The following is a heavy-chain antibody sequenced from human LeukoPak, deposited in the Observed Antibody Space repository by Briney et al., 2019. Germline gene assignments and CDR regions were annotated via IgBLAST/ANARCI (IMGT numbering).Heavy chain of an antibody. CDR1: GGSISSYY. CDR2: IYTSGST. D-gene: IGHD2-15*01. J-gene: IGHJ5*02. V-gene: IGHV4-4*07. CDR3: ARSTLGYCSGGSCSWFDP. Sequence: TSETLSLTCTVSGGSISSYYWSWIRQPAGKGLEWIGRIYTSGSTNYNPSLKSRVTISGDTSKNQFSLKLSSVTAADTAVYYCARSTLGYCSGGSCSWFDPWGQGTLVTVSS.